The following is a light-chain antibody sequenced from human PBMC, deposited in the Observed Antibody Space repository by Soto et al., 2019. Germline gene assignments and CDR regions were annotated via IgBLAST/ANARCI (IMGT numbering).Light chain of an antibody. J-gene: IGKJ5*01. CDR2: DAS. Sequence: EIVLTQSPATLSLSPGERATLSCRASQSVRSYLAWYQQKPGQAPRLLIHDASSRSTGIPARFSGSGSGTDFSLTIISLEPEDFAVYYWQQRTNWPSSTFGQGTRLEIK. V-gene: IGKV3-11*01. CDR1: QSVRSY. CDR3: QQRTNWPSST.